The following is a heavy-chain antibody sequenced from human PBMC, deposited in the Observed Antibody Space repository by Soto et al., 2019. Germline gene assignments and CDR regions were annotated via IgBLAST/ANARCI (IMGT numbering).Heavy chain of an antibody. Sequence: ASVKVSCKASGYTFTNYDINWVRQAPGQGLEWMGWISAYNGDTNYAQKLQGRVTMTTDTSTSTAYMELRSLRSDDTAVYYCARSGLPDPVVVVGHTPFDPWGQGTLVTVS. CDR3: ARSGLPDPVVVVGHTPFDP. CDR2: ISAYNGDT. CDR1: GYTFTNYD. J-gene: IGHJ5*02. V-gene: IGHV1-18*01. D-gene: IGHD2-15*01.